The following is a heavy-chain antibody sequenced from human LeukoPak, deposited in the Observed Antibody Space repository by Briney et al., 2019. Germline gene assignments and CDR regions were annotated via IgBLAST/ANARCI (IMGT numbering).Heavy chain of an antibody. CDR1: GGSFSGYY. J-gene: IGHJ6*03. CDR3: AGGPFSSGWGNKIYYYYYMDV. V-gene: IGHV4-34*01. Sequence: PSETLSLTCAVYGGSFSGYYWSWIRQPPGKGLEWIGEINHSGSTNYNPSLKSRVTISVDTSKNQFSLKLSSVTAADTAVYYCAGGPFSSGWGNKIYYYYYMDVWGKGTTVTVSS. D-gene: IGHD6-19*01. CDR2: INHSGST.